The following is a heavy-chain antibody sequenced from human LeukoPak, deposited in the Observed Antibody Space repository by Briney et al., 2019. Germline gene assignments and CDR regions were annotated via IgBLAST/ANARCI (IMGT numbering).Heavy chain of an antibody. Sequence: GGSLRLSCAASGFTFDDYAMHWVRQAPGKGLEWVSLISWDGGSTYYADSVKGRFTISRDNSKNSLYLQMSSLRAEDTALYYCAKSGGYDSYYFDYWGQGTLVTVSS. CDR2: ISWDGGST. D-gene: IGHD5-12*01. J-gene: IGHJ4*02. CDR1: GFTFDDYA. V-gene: IGHV3-43D*03. CDR3: AKSGGYDSYYFDY.